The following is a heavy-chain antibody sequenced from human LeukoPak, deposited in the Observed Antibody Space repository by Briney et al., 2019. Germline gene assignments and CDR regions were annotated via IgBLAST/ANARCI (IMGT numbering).Heavy chain of an antibody. D-gene: IGHD3-22*01. CDR1: GFTFRNSG. Sequence: RSGGSLRLSCAASGFTFRNSGMNWVRQAPGKGLEWVSYISDASRTIYYADSVKGRFSVSRDNANNLLYLQMRSLGVEDTAVYYCAKDASYDSSGYSGDYWGQGTLVPVSS. J-gene: IGHJ4*02. V-gene: IGHV3-48*04. CDR2: ISDASRTI. CDR3: AKDASYDSSGYSGDY.